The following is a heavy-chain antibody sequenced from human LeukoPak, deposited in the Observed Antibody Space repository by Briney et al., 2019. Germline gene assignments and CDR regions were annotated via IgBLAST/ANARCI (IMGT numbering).Heavy chain of an antibody. CDR2: INHSGST. CDR3: ARGPIHEYCSSTSCYLGFDY. J-gene: IGHJ4*02. D-gene: IGHD2-2*01. Sequence: SETLSLTCAVYGGSFSGYYWSWIRQPPGKGLEWIEEINHSGSTNYNPSLKSRVTISVDTSKNQFSLKLSSVTAADTAVYYCARGPIHEYCSSTSCYLGFDYWGQGTLVTVSS. CDR1: GGSFSGYY. V-gene: IGHV4-34*01.